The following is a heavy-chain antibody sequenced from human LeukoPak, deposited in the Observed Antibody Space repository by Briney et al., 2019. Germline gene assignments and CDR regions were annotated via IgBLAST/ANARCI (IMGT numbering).Heavy chain of an antibody. V-gene: IGHV1-24*01. D-gene: IGHD2-8*01. CDR2: FDPEDGET. CDR3: ATVNEGPG. Sequence: GASVKVSCKGSGYTLTELSMHWVRQAPGKGLEWMGGFDPEDGETIYAQKFRGRVTMTEDTSKDTAYMELSSLRSEDTAVYYCATVNEGPGWGQGTLVTVSS. CDR1: GYTLTELS. J-gene: IGHJ4*02.